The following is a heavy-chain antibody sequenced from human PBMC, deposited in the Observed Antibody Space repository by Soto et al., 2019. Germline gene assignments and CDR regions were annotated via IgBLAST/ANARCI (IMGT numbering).Heavy chain of an antibody. V-gene: IGHV3-21*06. CDR3: ARESEDLTSNFDY. J-gene: IGHJ4*02. CDR2: ISSTTNYI. CDR1: GFTFTRYS. Sequence: GGSLRLSCAASGFTFTRYSMNWVRQAPGKGLEWVSSISSTTNYIYYGDSMKGRFTISRDNAKNSLYLEMNSLRAEDTAVYDCARESEDLTSNFDYWGQGTLVTVSS.